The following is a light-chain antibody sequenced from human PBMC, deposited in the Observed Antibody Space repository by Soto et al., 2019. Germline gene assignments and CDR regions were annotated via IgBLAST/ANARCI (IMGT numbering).Light chain of an antibody. CDR2: WAS. J-gene: IGKJ3*01. CDR1: QSVLYSSNNKNY. CDR3: QQYYSTPLT. Sequence: DIVMTQSPDSLAVSLGERATINCKSSQSVLYSSNNKNYLAWYQQKPGQPPKLLIYWASTRESGVPGRFSGTGSGTDFTLTISSLQAEDVAGYYCQQYYSTPLTFGPGTKVDIK. V-gene: IGKV4-1*01.